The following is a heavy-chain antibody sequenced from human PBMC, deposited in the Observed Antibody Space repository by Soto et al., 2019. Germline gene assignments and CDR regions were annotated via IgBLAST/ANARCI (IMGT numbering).Heavy chain of an antibody. J-gene: IGHJ5*02. CDR1: GGSISSYY. V-gene: IGHV4-59*01. CDR2: IYYSGST. Sequence: PSETLSLTCTVSGGSISSYYWSWIRQPPVKGLEWIGYIYYSGSTNYNPSLKSRVTISVDTSKNQFSLKLSSVTAADTAVYYCASYGSGSYPPFDPWCQGALVTVSS. CDR3: ASYGSGSYPPFDP. D-gene: IGHD3-10*01.